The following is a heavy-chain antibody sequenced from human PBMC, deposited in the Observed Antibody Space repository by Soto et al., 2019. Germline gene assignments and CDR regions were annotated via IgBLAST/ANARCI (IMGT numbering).Heavy chain of an antibody. J-gene: IGHJ5*01. CDR2: IDGDGTDT. Sequence: GRCLRLSCEPSAFTFYTYAMIWVRQAPGKRLEWVTAIDGDGTDTYYADFVKGRFTVSRDNSKNTLYLQMRSLTAEDTALYYCAKGRLAVGSDWFDSWGPGTLVTVSS. D-gene: IGHD1-26*01. V-gene: IGHV3-23*05. CDR3: AKGRLAVGSDWFDS. CDR1: AFTFYTYA.